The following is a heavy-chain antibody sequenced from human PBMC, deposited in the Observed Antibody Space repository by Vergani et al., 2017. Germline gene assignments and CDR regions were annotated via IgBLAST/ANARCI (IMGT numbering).Heavy chain of an antibody. CDR1: GGTFSSYT. Sequence: QVQLVQSGAEVKKPGSSVKVSCKASGGTFSSYTISWVRQAPGQGLEWMGRIIPILGIANYAQKFQGRVTITADKSTSTAYMELSSLRSEDTAVYYCARGVADTAIDIYYYYGMDVWGQGTTVTVSS. CDR3: ARGVADTAIDIYYYYGMDV. J-gene: IGHJ6*02. D-gene: IGHD5-18*01. V-gene: IGHV1-69*02. CDR2: IIPILGIA.